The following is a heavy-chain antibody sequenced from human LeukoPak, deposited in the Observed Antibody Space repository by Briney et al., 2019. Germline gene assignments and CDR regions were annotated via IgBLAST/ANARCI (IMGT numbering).Heavy chain of an antibody. J-gene: IGHJ3*02. CDR3: ARTQGVYYGGNSGAFDI. Sequence: ASVKVSCKASGYTFTSNYIHWVRQAPGQGLEWMGMIYPRDGSTSYAQKFQGRVTITRDTSASTAYMELSSLRSEDTAVYYCARTQGVYYGGNSGAFDIWGQGTMVTVSS. V-gene: IGHV1-46*01. CDR2: IYPRDGST. D-gene: IGHD4-23*01. CDR1: GYTFTSNY.